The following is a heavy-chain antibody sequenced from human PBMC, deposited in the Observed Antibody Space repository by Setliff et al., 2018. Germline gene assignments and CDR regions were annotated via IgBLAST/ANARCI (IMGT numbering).Heavy chain of an antibody. CDR3: TRILGSYGYGVGYFDY. Sequence: GGSLRLSCAASGFTFSNAWMSWVRQAPGKGLEWVGRIKSKTDGGTTDYAAPVKGRFTISRDDSKNTLYLQMNSLKTEDTAVYYCTRILGSYGYGVGYFDYWGQGTLVTVSS. CDR2: IKSKTDGGTT. D-gene: IGHD5-18*01. J-gene: IGHJ4*02. CDR1: GFTFSNAW. V-gene: IGHV3-15*01.